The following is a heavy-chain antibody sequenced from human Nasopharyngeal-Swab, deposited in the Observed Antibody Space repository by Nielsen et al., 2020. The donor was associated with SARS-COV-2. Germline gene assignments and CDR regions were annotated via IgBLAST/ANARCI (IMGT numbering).Heavy chain of an antibody. CDR1: GGSISSSSYY. V-gene: IGHV4-31*02. J-gene: IGHJ4*02. CDR3: ARDARLRGYSGYAYDY. CDR2: IYYSGST. Sequence: SCTVSGGSISSSSYYWSWIRQHPGKGLEWIGYIYYSGSTYYNPSLKSRVTISVDTSKNQFSLKLSSVTAADTAVYYCARDARLRGYSGYAYDYWGQGTLITVSS. D-gene: IGHD5-12*01.